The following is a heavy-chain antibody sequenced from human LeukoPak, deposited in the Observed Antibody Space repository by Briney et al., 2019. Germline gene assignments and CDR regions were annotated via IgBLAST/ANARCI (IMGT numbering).Heavy chain of an antibody. V-gene: IGHV3-30*02. D-gene: IGHD3-22*01. Sequence: GGSLRLSCAASGVAFSNFGLHWVRQAPGKGLEWVAFIPYDGSDKYYADSVKGRFTISRDNSKNTLYLQVNSLRAEDTAVYYCAKHHYSGSSGYYFFDYWGQGTLVTVSS. CDR1: GVAFSNFG. CDR3: AKHHYSGSSGYYFFDY. CDR2: IPYDGSDK. J-gene: IGHJ4*02.